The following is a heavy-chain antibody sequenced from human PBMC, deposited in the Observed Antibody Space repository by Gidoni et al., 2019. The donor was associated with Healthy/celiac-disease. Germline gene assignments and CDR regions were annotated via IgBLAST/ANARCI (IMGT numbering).Heavy chain of an antibody. V-gene: IGHV1-18*01. CDR3: ARAPRYFDWLPFFDY. D-gene: IGHD3-9*01. CDR1: GYTFTRYG. Sequence: QVQLVQSGAEVKKPWASVTASCKASGYTFTRYGISWVRQAPGQGLEWMGWISAYNGNTNYAQKLQGRVTMTTDTSTSTAYMELRSLRSDDTAVYYCARAPRYFDWLPFFDYWGQGTLVTVSS. CDR2: ISAYNGNT. J-gene: IGHJ4*02.